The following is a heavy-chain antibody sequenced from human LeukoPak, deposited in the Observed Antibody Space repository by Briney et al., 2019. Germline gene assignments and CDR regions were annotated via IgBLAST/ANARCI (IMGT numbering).Heavy chain of an antibody. Sequence: GESLKISCKGSGYSFTTYWIGWVRQMHGKGLEWMGIIYPGDSDTRYSPSFQGQVTISADKSINTAYLQWSSLKASDTAMYYCARRYGYNYEGFDSWGQGTLVTVSS. V-gene: IGHV5-51*01. CDR2: IYPGDSDT. D-gene: IGHD5-24*01. CDR3: ARRYGYNYEGFDS. J-gene: IGHJ4*02. CDR1: GYSFTTYW.